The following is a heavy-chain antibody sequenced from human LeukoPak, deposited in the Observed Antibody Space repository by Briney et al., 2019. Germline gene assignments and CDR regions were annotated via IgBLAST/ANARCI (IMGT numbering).Heavy chain of an antibody. V-gene: IGHV3-23*01. CDR3: AKVSTYYYDSSGPRGY. Sequence: GGSLRLSCAASGFTFSSYAMSWVRQAPGKGLEWVSAISGSGGGTYYADSVKGRFTISRDNSKNTLYLQMNSLRAEDTAVYYCAKVSTYYYDSSGPRGYWGQGTLVTVSS. CDR2: ISGSGGGT. CDR1: GFTFSSYA. J-gene: IGHJ4*02. D-gene: IGHD3-22*01.